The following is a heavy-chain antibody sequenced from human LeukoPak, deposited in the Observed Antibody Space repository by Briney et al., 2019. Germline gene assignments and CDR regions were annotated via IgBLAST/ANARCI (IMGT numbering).Heavy chain of an antibody. CDR2: IYSGGST. CDR1: GFTFSDHY. CDR3: ASGWLFY. J-gene: IGHJ4*02. D-gene: IGHD3-9*01. Sequence: GGSLRLSCAASGFTFSDHYMAWVRQAPGKGLEWVSVIYSGGSTYYADSVKGRFTISRDNSKNTLYLQMNSLRAEDTAVYYCASGWLFYWGQGTLVTVSS. V-gene: IGHV3-53*01.